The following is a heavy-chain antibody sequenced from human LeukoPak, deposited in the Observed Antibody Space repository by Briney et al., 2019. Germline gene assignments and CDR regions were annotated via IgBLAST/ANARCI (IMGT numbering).Heavy chain of an antibody. V-gene: IGHV4-30-2*01. CDR1: GGSISSGGYS. Sequence: SQTLSLTCAVSGGSISSGGYSWSWIRQPPGKGLEWIGYTYHSGSTYYNPSLKSRVTISVDRSKNQFSLKLSSVTAADTAVYYCARAFEYYYDSSGYYSPAYFDYWGQGTLVTVSS. J-gene: IGHJ4*02. CDR2: TYHSGST. CDR3: ARAFEYYYDSSGYYSPAYFDY. D-gene: IGHD3-22*01.